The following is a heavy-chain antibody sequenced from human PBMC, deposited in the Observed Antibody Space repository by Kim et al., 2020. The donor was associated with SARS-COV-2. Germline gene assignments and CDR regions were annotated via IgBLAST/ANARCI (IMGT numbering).Heavy chain of an antibody. V-gene: IGHV3-33*01. D-gene: IGHD1-20*01. CDR3: AREGNWNDGGGMDV. CDR1: GFTFSSYG. Sequence: GGSLILSCAASGFTFSSYGMHWVRQAPGKGLEWVAVIWYDGSNKYYADSVKGRFTISRDNSKNTLYLQMNSLRAEDTAVYYCAREGNWNDGGGMDVWGQGTTVTVSS. J-gene: IGHJ6*02. CDR2: IWYDGSNK.